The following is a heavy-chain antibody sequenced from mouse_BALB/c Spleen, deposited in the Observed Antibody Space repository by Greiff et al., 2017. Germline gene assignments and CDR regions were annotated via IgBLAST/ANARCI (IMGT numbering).Heavy chain of an antibody. D-gene: IGHD1-2*01. V-gene: IGHV1-14*01. CDR3: AKGITTAYYAMDY. J-gene: IGHJ4*01. Sequence: ESGPELVKPGASVKMSCKASGYTFTSYVMHWVKQKPGQGLEWIGYINPYNDGTKYNEKFKGKATLTSDKSSSTAYMELSSLTSEDSAVYYCAKGITTAYYAMDYWGQGTSVTVSS. CDR2: INPYNDGT. CDR1: GYTFTSYV.